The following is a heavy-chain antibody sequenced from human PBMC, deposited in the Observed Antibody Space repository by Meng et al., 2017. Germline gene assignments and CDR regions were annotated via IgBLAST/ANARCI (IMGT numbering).Heavy chain of an antibody. V-gene: IGHV5-51*01. D-gene: IGHD3-16*02. J-gene: IGHJ3*02. CDR3: ARQPRDWGSYRYDAFDI. Sequence: GESLKISCKGSGYSFTSYWIGWVRQMPGKGLEWMGIIYPGDSDTRYSPSFQGQVTISADKSISTAYLQWSSLKASGTAMYYCARQPRDWGSYRYDAFDIWGQGTMVTVSS. CDR1: GYSFTSYW. CDR2: IYPGDSDT.